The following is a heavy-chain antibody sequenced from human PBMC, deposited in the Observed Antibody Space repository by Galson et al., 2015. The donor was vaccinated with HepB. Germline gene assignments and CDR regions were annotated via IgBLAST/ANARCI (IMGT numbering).Heavy chain of an antibody. CDR1: GFTFDDYG. Sequence: SLRLSCAASGFTFDDYGMSWVRQAPGKGLEWVSGINWNGGSTGYADSVKGRFTISRDNAKNSLYLQMNSLRAEDTAVYYCASLTTVTTNSLFFGYYYYGMDVWGQGTTVTVSS. CDR2: INWNGGST. D-gene: IGHD4-17*01. V-gene: IGHV3-20*04. J-gene: IGHJ6*02. CDR3: ASLTTVTTNSLFFGYYYYGMDV.